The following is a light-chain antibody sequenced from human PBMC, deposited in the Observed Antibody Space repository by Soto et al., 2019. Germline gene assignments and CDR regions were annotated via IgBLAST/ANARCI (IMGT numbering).Light chain of an antibody. CDR2: AAS. CDR1: QSISSY. Sequence: DIQMTQSPSSLSASVGDRVTITCRASQSISSYLNWYQQKPGKAPNLLIYAASSLHSGVPSRFSGSGSGTDFTLTISSLQPEDFATYYCQQSYSSSWTFGQGTTVEIE. J-gene: IGKJ1*01. V-gene: IGKV1-39*01. CDR3: QQSYSSSWT.